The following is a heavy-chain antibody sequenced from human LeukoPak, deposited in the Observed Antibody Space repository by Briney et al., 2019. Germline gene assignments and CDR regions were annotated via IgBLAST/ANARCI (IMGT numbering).Heavy chain of an antibody. CDR3: ARGDILTGYYIFDY. V-gene: IGHV1-69*04. D-gene: IGHD3-9*01. J-gene: IGHJ4*02. CDR2: IIPILGIA. Sequence: PVKVSCKASGGTFSSYAISWVRQAPGQGLEWMGRIIPILGIANYAQKFQGRVTITADKSTSTAYMELSSLRSEDTAVYYCARGDILTGYYIFDYWGQGTLVTVSS. CDR1: GGTFSSYA.